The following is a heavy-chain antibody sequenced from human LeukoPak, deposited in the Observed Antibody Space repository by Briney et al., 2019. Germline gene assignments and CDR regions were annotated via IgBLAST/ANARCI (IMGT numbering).Heavy chain of an antibody. CDR3: TTSNSPYHDILTDPLFDY. Sequence: KPGGSLRLSCAASGFTFSNAWMSWVRQAPGKGLEWVGRIKSKTDGGTTDYAAPVKGRFTISRDDSKNTLYLQMNSLKTEDTAVYYCTTSNSPYHDILTDPLFDYWGQGTLVTVSS. V-gene: IGHV3-15*01. CDR1: GFTFSNAW. CDR2: IKSKTDGGTT. J-gene: IGHJ4*02. D-gene: IGHD3-9*01.